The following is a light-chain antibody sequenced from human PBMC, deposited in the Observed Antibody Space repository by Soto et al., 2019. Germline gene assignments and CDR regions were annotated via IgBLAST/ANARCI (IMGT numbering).Light chain of an antibody. CDR3: AAWDDSLSGGV. V-gene: IGLV1-47*02. Sequence: QSALTQPPSASRTPGQTVTISCSGSSFNIGFNYVYWYQQLPGMAPKLLIHSNDERPSGVPDRYSGSKSGTSASLAISGLRSEDEAEYYCAAWDDSLSGGVFGTGTKVTVL. J-gene: IGLJ1*01. CDR1: SFNIGFNY. CDR2: SND.